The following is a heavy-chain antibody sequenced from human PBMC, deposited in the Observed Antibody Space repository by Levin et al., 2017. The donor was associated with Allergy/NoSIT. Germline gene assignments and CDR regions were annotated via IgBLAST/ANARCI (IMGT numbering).Heavy chain of an antibody. CDR3: AREGPYGGLRDY. J-gene: IGHJ4*02. D-gene: IGHD4/OR15-4a*01. CDR1: GFTFSSYW. V-gene: IGHV3-7*01. CDR2: IKQDGSEK. Sequence: GESLKISCAASGFTFSSYWMSWVRQAPGKGLEWVANIKQDGSEKYYVDSVKGRFTISRDNAKNSLYLQMNSLRAEDTAVYYCAREGPYGGLRDYWGQGTLVTVSS.